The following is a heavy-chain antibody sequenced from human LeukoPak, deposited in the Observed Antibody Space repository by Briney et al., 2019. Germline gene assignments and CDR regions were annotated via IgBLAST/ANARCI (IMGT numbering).Heavy chain of an antibody. J-gene: IGHJ3*02. D-gene: IGHD1-26*01. Sequence: SETLSLTCTVSGGSISSYYWSWVRQPPGKGLEWIGFIYYSGSTNYNPSLKSRVAISVDRSKNQFSLKLSSVTAADTAVYYCARDRVGRATAAFDIWGQGTMVTASS. CDR3: ARDRVGRATAAFDI. CDR2: IYYSGST. CDR1: GGSISSYY. V-gene: IGHV4-59*13.